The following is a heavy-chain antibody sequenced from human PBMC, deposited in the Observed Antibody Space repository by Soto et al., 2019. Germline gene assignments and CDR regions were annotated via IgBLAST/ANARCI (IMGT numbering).Heavy chain of an antibody. CDR2: IIPIFGTA. D-gene: IGHD1-7*01. CDR1: GGTFSSYA. V-gene: IGHV1-69*12. Sequence: QVQLVQSGAEVKKPGSSVKVSCKASGGTFSSYAISWVRQAPGQGLEWMGGIIPIFGTANYAQKFQGRVTITADESTSTAYRELRSLRSEDTAVYYCARGGGKTNWNYDWFDPWGQGTLVTVSS. J-gene: IGHJ5*02. CDR3: ARGGGKTNWNYDWFDP.